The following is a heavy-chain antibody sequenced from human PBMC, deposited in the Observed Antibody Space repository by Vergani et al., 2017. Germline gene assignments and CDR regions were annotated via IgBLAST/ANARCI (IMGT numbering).Heavy chain of an antibody. CDR3: ARVNTETNGHLYYYYYMDV. Sequence: QVQLQEPGPGLVNPSETLSPTCVVQGGSSTSYHWTWIRESPGEGLEWVGDIDHTGRPDYNPSLKSPLTMSVTKSRNQFSLPLNSVTATDTAIYFCARVNTETNGHLYYYYYMDVWGQGTAVTVS. CDR2: IDHTGRP. D-gene: IGHD4-11*01. V-gene: IGHV4-34*10. CDR1: GGSSTSYH. J-gene: IGHJ6*03.